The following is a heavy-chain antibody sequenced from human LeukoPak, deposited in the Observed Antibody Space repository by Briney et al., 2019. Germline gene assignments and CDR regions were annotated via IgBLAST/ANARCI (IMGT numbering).Heavy chain of an antibody. D-gene: IGHD3-10*01. CDR3: AKGRYYGSGSYYNNFDY. Sequence: GGSLRLSCAASGFTFSRYSVNWVRQAPGKGLEWVSCITGSSDYIFYADSVKGRFTISRDNSKNTLYLQMNSLRAEDTAVYYCAKGRYYGSGSYYNNFDYWGQGTLVTVSS. V-gene: IGHV3-21*04. J-gene: IGHJ4*02. CDR2: ITGSSDYI. CDR1: GFTFSRYS.